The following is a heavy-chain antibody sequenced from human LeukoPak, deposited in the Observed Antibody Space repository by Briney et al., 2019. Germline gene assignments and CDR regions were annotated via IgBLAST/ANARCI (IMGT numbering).Heavy chain of an antibody. CDR3: ASDETDDFWSGYYT. V-gene: IGHV3-21*01. D-gene: IGHD3-3*01. J-gene: IGHJ4*02. CDR1: GFTFSSYS. CDR2: ISSSSSYI. Sequence: GGSLRLSRAASGFTFSSYSMNWVRQAPGKGLEWVSSISSSSSYIYYADSVKGRFTISRDNAKNSLYLQMNSLRAEDTAVYYCASDETDDFWSGYYTWGQGTLVTVSS.